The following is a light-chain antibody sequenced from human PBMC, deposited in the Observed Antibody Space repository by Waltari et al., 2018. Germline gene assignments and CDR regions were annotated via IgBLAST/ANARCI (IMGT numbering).Light chain of an antibody. J-gene: IGLJ2*01. CDR1: KLGDKY. V-gene: IGLV3-1*01. CDR2: QDT. CDR3: QAWDSSTGV. Sequence: SYELTQSPSVSVSPGQTASITCSGDKLGDKYAYWYQQKPGQSPVLVIYQDTKRPSGIPERFSGSNSGNTATLTISGTQAVDDADYYCQAWDSSTGVFGGGTKLTVL.